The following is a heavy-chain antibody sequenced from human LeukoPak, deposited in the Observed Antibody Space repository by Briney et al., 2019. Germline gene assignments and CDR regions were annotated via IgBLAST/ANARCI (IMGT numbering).Heavy chain of an antibody. Sequence: ASVKVSCKASVYTFINYGISWVRQAPGQGLEGMGWIAVYNGDTNYAQKYQSRVTMTTDTSTSTAYMELRSLRSDDTAAYYCARLQFGGSTSRYYYFYMDVWGTGTTVTVSS. CDR1: VYTFINYG. D-gene: IGHD3-3*01. J-gene: IGHJ6*03. CDR3: ARLQFGGSTSRYYYFYMDV. V-gene: IGHV1-18*01. CDR2: IAVYNGDT.